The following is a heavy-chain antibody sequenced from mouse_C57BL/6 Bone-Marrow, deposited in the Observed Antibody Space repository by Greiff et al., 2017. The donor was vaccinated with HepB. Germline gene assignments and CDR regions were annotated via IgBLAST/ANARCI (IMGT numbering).Heavy chain of an antibody. J-gene: IGHJ3*01. CDR3: AREEAYYGAWFAY. CDR1: GYTFSSSW. CDR2: IYPGDGDT. V-gene: IGHV1-82*01. D-gene: IGHD2-10*01. Sequence: VQLQESGPELVKPGASVKISCKASGYTFSSSWMNWVKQRPGKGLEWIGRIYPGDGDTNYNGKFKGKGTLTADKYSSTAYMQRSSLTSEDSAVYFCAREEAYYGAWFAYWGQGTLVTVSA.